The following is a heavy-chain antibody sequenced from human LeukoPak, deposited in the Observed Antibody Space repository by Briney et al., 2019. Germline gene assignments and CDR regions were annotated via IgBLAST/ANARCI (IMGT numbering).Heavy chain of an antibody. CDR2: LNRNGDET. CDR3: AREGHIVAVASLDY. Sequence: GGSLRLSCAASGFNFDGYGMNWVRQAPGKGLEWVAGLNRNGDETGYADSVKGRFTISRDNAKSSLYLQMNSLRAEDTALYFCAREGHIVAVASLDYWGPGTLVTVSS. J-gene: IGHJ4*02. V-gene: IGHV3-20*04. CDR1: GFNFDGYG. D-gene: IGHD2-15*01.